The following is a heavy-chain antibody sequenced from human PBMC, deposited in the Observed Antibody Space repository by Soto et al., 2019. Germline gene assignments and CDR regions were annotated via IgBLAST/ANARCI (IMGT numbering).Heavy chain of an antibody. CDR1: GYTFTSYA. J-gene: IGHJ5*02. CDR3: ATGGGRYVRFDP. Sequence: QVQLVQSGAEEKKPGASVKVSCKASGYTFTSYAMHWVRQAPGQRLEWMGWINAGNGNTKYSQKFQGRATITRDTSGRRAYMELSSLRSEATAVYYCATGGGRYVRFDPWGQGTLVTVSS. D-gene: IGHD6-19*01. V-gene: IGHV1-3*05. CDR2: INAGNGNT.